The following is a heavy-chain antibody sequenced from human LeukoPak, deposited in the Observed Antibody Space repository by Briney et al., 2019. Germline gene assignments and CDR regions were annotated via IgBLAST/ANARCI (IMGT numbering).Heavy chain of an antibody. CDR3: ARGLERRPPYDY. J-gene: IGHJ4*02. V-gene: IGHV1-3*01. D-gene: IGHD1-1*01. CDR1: GYTFTSYA. CDR2: INAGNGNT. Sequence: ASAKVSCKASGYTFTSYAMHWVRQAPGQRLEWMGWINAGNGNTRYSQKFQGRVTITRDTSASTAYMELSSLRSEDTAVYYCARGLERRPPYDYWGQGTLVTVFS.